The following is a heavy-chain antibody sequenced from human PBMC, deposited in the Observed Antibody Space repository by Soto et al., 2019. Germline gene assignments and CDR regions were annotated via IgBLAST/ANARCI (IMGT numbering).Heavy chain of an antibody. CDR2: VHHSWGS. V-gene: IGHV4-59*08. CDR1: GGSISRYY. CDR3: ARQGFGPLNGLVDV. Sequence: QVQLQESGPGLVKPSETLSLSCTVSGGSISRYYWSWFRQSPGKRMEWVGYVHHSWGSSYNPSLQSRVAISLDTSKSQFSLKVTSVTATDTAVYYCARQGFGPLNGLVDVWGQGTTVTVSS. J-gene: IGHJ6*02. D-gene: IGHD3-10*01.